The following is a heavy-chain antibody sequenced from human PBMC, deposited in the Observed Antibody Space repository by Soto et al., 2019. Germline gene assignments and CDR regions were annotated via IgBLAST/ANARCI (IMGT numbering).Heavy chain of an antibody. CDR1: GFTFDDYA. V-gene: IGHV3-9*01. D-gene: IGHD3-22*01. CDR2: ISWDSGRI. CDR3: ARDYYKYYDSSGYYRSPAY. Sequence: PGGSLRLSCAASGFTFDDYAMYWVRQGPGKGLEWVSGISWDSGRIGYADSVKGRFTISRDNAKNSLYLQMNSLRPEDTALYYCARDYYKYYDSSGYYRSPAYWGQGTLVTVSS. J-gene: IGHJ4*02.